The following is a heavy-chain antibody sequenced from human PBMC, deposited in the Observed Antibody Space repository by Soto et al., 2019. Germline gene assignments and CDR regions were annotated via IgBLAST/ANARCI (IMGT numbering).Heavy chain of an antibody. CDR2: IYTSGST. J-gene: IGHJ4*02. D-gene: IGHD3-3*01. CDR3: ARESTIFGVVTQYFDD. Sequence: XETLSLPFTVSGGSISSYYWSWIRQPAGKGLEWIGRIYTSGSTNYNPSLKSRVTMSVDTSKNQFSLKLSSVTAADTAVYYCARESTIFGVVTQYFDDWGQGTLVTVSS. V-gene: IGHV4-4*07. CDR1: GGSISSYY.